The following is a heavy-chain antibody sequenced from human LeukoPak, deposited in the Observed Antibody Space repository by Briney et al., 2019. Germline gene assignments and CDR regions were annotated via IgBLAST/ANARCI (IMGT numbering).Heavy chain of an antibody. CDR3: ARDQDGSSHFDY. CDR1: GFTFSRYG. J-gene: IGHJ4*02. Sequence: GGPLRLSCEASGFTFSRYGMSWVRQATGKGLEWVSAIRGSGGSTYYAESVKGRFTISRDNDKNTLYLQMNSLRAEDTAVYYCARDQDGSSHFDYWGQGTLVTVSS. D-gene: IGHD2-2*01. CDR2: IRGSGGST. V-gene: IGHV3-23*01.